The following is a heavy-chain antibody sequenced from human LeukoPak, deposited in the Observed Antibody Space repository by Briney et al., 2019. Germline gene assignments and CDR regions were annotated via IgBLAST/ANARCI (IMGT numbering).Heavy chain of an antibody. Sequence: ASVKVSCKASGYTFTSYAMNWVRQAPGQGLEWMGWINPNSGGTNYAQKFQGRVTMTRDTSISTAYMELSRLRSDDTAVYYCASENWVKGYFDYWGQGTLVTVSS. D-gene: IGHD2-21*01. CDR2: INPNSGGT. V-gene: IGHV1-2*02. CDR1: GYTFTSYA. J-gene: IGHJ4*02. CDR3: ASENWVKGYFDY.